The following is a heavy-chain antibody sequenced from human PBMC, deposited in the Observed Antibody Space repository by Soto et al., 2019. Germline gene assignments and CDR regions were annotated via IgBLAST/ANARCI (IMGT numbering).Heavy chain of an antibody. V-gene: IGHV1-69*02. CDR1: GGTFSSYT. CDR2: IIPILGIA. J-gene: IGHJ3*02. Sequence: QVQLVQSGAEVKKPGSSMKVSCKASGGTFSSYTISWVRQAPGQGLEWMGRIIPILGIANYAQKFQGRVTITADKSTSTAYMELSSLRSEDTAVYYCARVKAVAGTGAFDIWGQGTMVTVSS. D-gene: IGHD6-19*01. CDR3: ARVKAVAGTGAFDI.